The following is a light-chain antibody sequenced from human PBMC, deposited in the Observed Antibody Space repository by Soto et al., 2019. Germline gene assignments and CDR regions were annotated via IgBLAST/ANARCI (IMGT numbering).Light chain of an antibody. CDR2: LKSDGSH. CDR1: SGHSDYA. V-gene: IGLV4-69*01. J-gene: IGLJ2*01. Sequence: QPVLTQSPFASASLGASVKLTCTLSSGHSDYAIAWHHQQPEKGPRYLMKLKSDGSHTKGDGIPDRFSGSSSGAERYLSISSLQSEDEADYYCQTWGSGIQVFGGGTKLTVL. CDR3: QTWGSGIQV.